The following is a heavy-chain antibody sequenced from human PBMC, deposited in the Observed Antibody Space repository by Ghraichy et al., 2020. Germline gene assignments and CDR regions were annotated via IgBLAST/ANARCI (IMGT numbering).Heavy chain of an antibody. J-gene: IGHJ5*02. CDR1: GGSISSSSYY. CDR3: ARHVGDPLGFGENWFDP. Sequence: SETLSLTCTVSGGSISSSSYYWGWIRQPPGKGLEWIGSIYYSGSTYYNPSLKSRVTISVDTSKNQFSLKLSSVTAADTAVYYCARHVGDPLGFGENWFDPWGQGTLVTVSS. V-gene: IGHV4-39*01. CDR2: IYYSGST. D-gene: IGHD3-10*01.